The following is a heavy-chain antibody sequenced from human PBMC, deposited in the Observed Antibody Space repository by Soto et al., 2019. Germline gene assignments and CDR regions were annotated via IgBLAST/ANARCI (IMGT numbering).Heavy chain of an antibody. D-gene: IGHD6-6*01. V-gene: IGHV3-30*18. CDR2: ISYDGSNK. CDR3: AKDYSSSYYFDY. Sequence: GGSLRLSCAASGFTFSSYGMHWVRQAPGKGLEWVAVISYDGSNKYYADSVKGRFTISRDNSKNTLYLQMNSLRAEDTAVYYCAKDYSSSYYFDYWGQGTLVTVSS. J-gene: IGHJ4*02. CDR1: GFTFSSYG.